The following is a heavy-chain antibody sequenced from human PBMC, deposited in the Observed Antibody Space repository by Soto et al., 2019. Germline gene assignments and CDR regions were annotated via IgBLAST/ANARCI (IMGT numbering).Heavy chain of an antibody. J-gene: IGHJ4*02. CDR1: GFTFSSYE. D-gene: IGHD5-18*01. CDR2: ISSSGSTI. Sequence: PGGSVRLSCAASGFTFSSYEMNWVRQAPGKGLEWVSYISSSGSTIYYADSVKGRFTISRDNAKNSLYLQMNSLRAEDTAVYYCARKELWLRGYYFDYWGQGTLVTVSS. CDR3: ARKELWLRGYYFDY. V-gene: IGHV3-48*03.